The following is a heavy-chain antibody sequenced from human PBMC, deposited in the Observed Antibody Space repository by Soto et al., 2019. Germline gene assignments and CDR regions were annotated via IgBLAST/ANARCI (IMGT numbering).Heavy chain of an antibody. CDR1: GGSFSGYY. Sequence: SETLSLTCAVYGGSFSGYYWSWIRQPPGKGLEWIGEINHSGSTNYNPSLKSRVTISVDASKNQFSLKLSSVTAADTAVYYCARTVGGWLRKYAFDSWGQGTRVTVSS. J-gene: IGHJ3*02. D-gene: IGHD5-12*01. V-gene: IGHV4-34*01. CDR2: INHSGST. CDR3: ARTVGGWLRKYAFDS.